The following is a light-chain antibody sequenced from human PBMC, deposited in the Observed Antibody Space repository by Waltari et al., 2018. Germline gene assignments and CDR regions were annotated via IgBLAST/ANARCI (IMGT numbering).Light chain of an antibody. J-gene: IGKJ1*01. V-gene: IGKV3-20*01. Sequence: EIVLTQSPGTLSLSPGDRATLSCRASQSVSRNLAWYQQKPGQAPSLLIYGASIRATGIPDRFSGSGSGTDFSLTISRLDPADSAVYYCQHYVTLPVTFGQGTKVEIK. CDR1: QSVSRN. CDR3: QHYVTLPVT. CDR2: GAS.